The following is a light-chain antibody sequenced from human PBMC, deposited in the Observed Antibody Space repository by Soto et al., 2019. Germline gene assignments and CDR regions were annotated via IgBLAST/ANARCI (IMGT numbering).Light chain of an antibody. V-gene: IGKV1-39*01. CDR1: HSISFY. CDR3: QQSYSTPIT. Sequence: DIQMTQSPSSLSASVGDRVTITCRASHSISFYLNWYQQKPGNAPKVLIYAASNLQTGVPSSFSGSVSVTDFTLTINSLRPEDFATYSCQQSYSTPITFGQGTRLEIK. J-gene: IGKJ5*01. CDR2: AAS.